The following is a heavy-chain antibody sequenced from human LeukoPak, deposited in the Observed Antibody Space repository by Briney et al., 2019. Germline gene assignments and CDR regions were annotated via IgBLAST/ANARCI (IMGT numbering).Heavy chain of an antibody. J-gene: IGHJ5*02. CDR2: INPNSGDT. V-gene: IGHV1-2*02. D-gene: IGHD3-3*01. Sequence: ASVKVSCKASGYSFTGYFVHWVQQAPGQGLEWMAWINPNSGDTKYAQKFQGRVTMTRNTSISTAYMELSSLRSEDTAVYYCARGFGVSRFDPWGQGTLVTVSS. CDR1: GYSFTGYF. CDR3: ARGFGVSRFDP.